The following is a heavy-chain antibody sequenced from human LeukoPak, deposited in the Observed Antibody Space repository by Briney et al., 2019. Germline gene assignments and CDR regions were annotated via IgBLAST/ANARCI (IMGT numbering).Heavy chain of an antibody. J-gene: IGHJ4*02. CDR2: ISDSDCST. V-gene: IGHV3-23*01. D-gene: IGHD5-18*01. CDR1: GFTFRSYA. CDR3: AKDLGYTFGSTYYFDY. Sequence: PGGSLRLSCAASGFTFRSYAMSWVRQAPGKGLEWVSSISDSDCSTYYADSVKGRFTISRGNSNNTLYLQMNSLRAEDTAVYYCAKDLGYTFGSTYYFDYWGQGTRVIVSS.